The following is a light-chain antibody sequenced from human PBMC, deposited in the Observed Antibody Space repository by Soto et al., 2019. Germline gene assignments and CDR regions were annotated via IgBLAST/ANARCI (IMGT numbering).Light chain of an antibody. CDR2: GAS. CDR3: QHYFSWPYT. Sequence: EIVMTQSPATLSVSPGERATLSCRASQSVTSNLAWYQQKPGRAPRLLIYGASTRATGIPARFSGSGSGTEFTLTIRNLQSEDFALYYCQHYFSWPYTFGKETKLEIK. V-gene: IGKV3-15*01. CDR1: QSVTSN. J-gene: IGKJ2*01.